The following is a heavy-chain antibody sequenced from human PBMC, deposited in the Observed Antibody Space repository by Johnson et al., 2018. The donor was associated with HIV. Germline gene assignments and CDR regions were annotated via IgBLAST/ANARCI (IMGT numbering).Heavy chain of an antibody. J-gene: IGHJ3*02. CDR1: GFTFSSSA. CDR3: AKDLHDNSGWRGAFDI. CDR2: ISYDGSIK. V-gene: IGHV3-30*14. D-gene: IGHD6-19*01. Sequence: QVQLVESGGGVVQPGKSLRLSCAASGFTFSSSAMHWVRQAPGQGLQWVALISYDGSIKYFADSVKGRFTISRDNSKNTLYLQMGSLRAEDMAVYYCAKDLHDNSGWRGAFDIWGQGTMVTVSS.